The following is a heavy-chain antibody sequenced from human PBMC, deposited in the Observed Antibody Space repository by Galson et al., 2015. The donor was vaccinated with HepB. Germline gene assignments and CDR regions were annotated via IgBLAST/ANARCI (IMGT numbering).Heavy chain of an antibody. CDR2: SSGSGATA. D-gene: IGHD4/OR15-4a*01. CDR3: ARVWSSRGPFDY. Sequence: SLRLSCAASGFTFSSYAMTWVRQAPGKGLEWVSVSSGSGATAYYAVSVKGRFTVSRDNSKNTVFLQLNSLRVEDTAIYYCARVWSSRGPFDYWGQGTLVTVSS. CDR1: GFTFSSYA. V-gene: IGHV3-23*01. J-gene: IGHJ4*02.